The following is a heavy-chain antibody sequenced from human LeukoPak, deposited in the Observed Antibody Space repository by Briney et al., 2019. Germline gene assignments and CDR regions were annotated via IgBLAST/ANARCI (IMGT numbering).Heavy chain of an antibody. J-gene: IGHJ4*02. CDR3: ARVDREMATNFDY. D-gene: IGHD5-24*01. CDR1: GYTFTSYD. CDR2: MNPNSGNT. Sequence: ASVKVSCKASGYTFTSYDINWVRQATGQGLEWMGWMNPNSGNTGYAQKFQGRVTMTRNTSIGTAYMELSSLRSEDTAVYYCARVDREMATNFDYWGQGTLVTISS. V-gene: IGHV1-8*01.